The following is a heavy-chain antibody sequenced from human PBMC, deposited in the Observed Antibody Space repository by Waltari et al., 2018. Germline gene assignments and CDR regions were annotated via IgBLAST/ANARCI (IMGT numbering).Heavy chain of an antibody. Sequence: EVQLVESGGGLVQPGGALRLSCAASGVTFNIHAMSWVRQAPGKGLEWVSAISGSGGSTYYADSVKGRFTISRDNSKNTLYLQMNSLRAEDTAVYYCATSYYDILTGYSTPWYWGQGTLVTVSS. J-gene: IGHJ4*02. CDR1: GVTFNIHA. CDR3: ATSYYDILTGYSTPWY. D-gene: IGHD3-9*01. CDR2: ISGSGGST. V-gene: IGHV3-23*04.